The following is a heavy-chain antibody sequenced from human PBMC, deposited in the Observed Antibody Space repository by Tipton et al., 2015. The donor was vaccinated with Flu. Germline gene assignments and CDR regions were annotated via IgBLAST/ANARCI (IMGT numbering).Heavy chain of an antibody. CDR2: INHSGST. Sequence: LRLSCAVYGGSFSGYYWSWIRQPPGKGLEWIGEINHSGSTNYNPSLKSRVTISVDTSKNQFSLKLRSVTAADTAVYYCARAKIQLWLWGAFDIWGQGTMVPVSS. CDR1: GGSFSGYY. D-gene: IGHD5-18*01. J-gene: IGHJ3*02. CDR3: ARAKIQLWLWGAFDI. V-gene: IGHV4-34*01.